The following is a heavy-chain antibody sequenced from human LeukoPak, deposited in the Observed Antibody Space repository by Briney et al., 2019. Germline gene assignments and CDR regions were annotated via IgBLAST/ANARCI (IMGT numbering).Heavy chain of an antibody. CDR1: GGSISSYY. V-gene: IGHV4-59*01. CDR3: AACTGAVGTSFDY. Sequence: SETLSLTCTVSGGSISSYYWSWIRQPPGKGLEWIGYIYYSGSTNYNPSLKSRVTISVDTSKNQFSLKLSSVTAADTAVYYCAACTGAVGTSFDYWGQGTLVTVSS. D-gene: IGHD6-13*01. J-gene: IGHJ4*02. CDR2: IYYSGST.